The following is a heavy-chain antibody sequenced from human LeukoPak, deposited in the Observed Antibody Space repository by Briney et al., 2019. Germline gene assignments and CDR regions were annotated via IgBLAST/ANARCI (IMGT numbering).Heavy chain of an antibody. J-gene: IGHJ4*02. Sequence: SETLSLTCTVSGGSISSGNYYWSWIRQPPGKGLEWIGYIYYSGSTNYNPSLKSRVTISVDTSKNQFSLKLSSVTAADTAVYYCARVRYGSGGFDYWGQGTLVTVSS. V-gene: IGHV4-61*01. CDR1: GGSISSGNYY. CDR2: IYYSGST. CDR3: ARVRYGSGGFDY. D-gene: IGHD3-10*01.